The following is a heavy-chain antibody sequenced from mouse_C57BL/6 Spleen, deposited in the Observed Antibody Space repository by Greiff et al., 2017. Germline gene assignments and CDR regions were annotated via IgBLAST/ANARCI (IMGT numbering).Heavy chain of an antibody. J-gene: IGHJ2*01. CDR2: ISYDGSN. D-gene: IGHD1-1*01. CDR3: ARGGYYGSSPYYFDY. Sequence: EVKLQESGPGLVKPSQSLSLTCSVTGYSITSGYYWNWIRQFPGNKLEWMGYISYDGSNNYNPSLKNRISITLDTSKNQFFLKLNSVTTEDTATYYCARGGYYGSSPYYFDYWGQGTTLTVSS. V-gene: IGHV3-6*01. CDR1: GYSITSGYY.